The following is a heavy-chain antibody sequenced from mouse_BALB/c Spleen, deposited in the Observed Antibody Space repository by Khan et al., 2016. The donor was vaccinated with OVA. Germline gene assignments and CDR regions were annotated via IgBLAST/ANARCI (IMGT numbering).Heavy chain of an antibody. J-gene: IGHJ4*01. CDR2: ISNSGST. CDR1: GYSITRDYA. Sequence: EVQLQESGPGLVKPSQSLSLTCTVTGYSITRDYAWNWIRQFPENKLEWMGYISNSGSTSYNPSLKSRVSIPLDTSYNQVFLQLNSVTTEDTATYYCASELGRYDAMDYWGQGTSVTGSS. D-gene: IGHD4-1*01. V-gene: IGHV3-2*02. CDR3: ASELGRYDAMDY.